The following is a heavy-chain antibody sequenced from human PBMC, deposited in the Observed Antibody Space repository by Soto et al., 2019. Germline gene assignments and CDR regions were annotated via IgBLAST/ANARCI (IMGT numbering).Heavy chain of an antibody. J-gene: IGHJ6*02. D-gene: IGHD3-10*02. Sequence: ETLSLTCTVSGGSISSSSYYWGWIRQPPGKGLEWIGSIYYSGSTYYNPSLKSRVTISVDTSKNQFSLKLSSVTAADTAVYYCARVGMFYGMDVWGQGTTVTVSS. CDR1: GGSISSSSYY. CDR2: IYYSGST. CDR3: ARVGMFYGMDV. V-gene: IGHV4-39*01.